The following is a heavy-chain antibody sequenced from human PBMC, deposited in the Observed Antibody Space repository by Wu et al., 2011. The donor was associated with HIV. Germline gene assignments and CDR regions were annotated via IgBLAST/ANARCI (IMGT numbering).Heavy chain of an antibody. Sequence: QVQLVQSGAEVKKPGSSVKVSCKASGGTFSDSAISWVRQAPGQGLEWMGGIIPMFGRTKYAQNFQGRVSITTDKSSSTAYMELSNLRSEDTAVFYXGTSMRSGWYYYFYGIDVWGQGTTIIVSS. J-gene: IGHJ6*02. CDR3: GTSMRSGWYYYFYGIDV. D-gene: IGHD1-26*01. CDR1: GGTFSDSA. CDR2: IIPMFGRT. V-gene: IGHV1-69*05.